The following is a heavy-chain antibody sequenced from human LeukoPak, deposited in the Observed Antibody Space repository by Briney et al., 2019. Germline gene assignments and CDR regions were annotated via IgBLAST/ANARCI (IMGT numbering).Heavy chain of an antibody. V-gene: IGHV3-7*01. CDR2: IKPDGSEK. Sequence: GGSLRLSCAASGXTFSAFWMTWVRQAPGKGLEWVANIKPDGSEKSYVDSVKGRFTISRDNAKNSLYLEMNSLRVEDTALYYCTTNTGDDWGQGTLVTVSS. CDR3: TTNTGDD. J-gene: IGHJ4*02. CDR1: GXTFSAFW. D-gene: IGHD2-8*02.